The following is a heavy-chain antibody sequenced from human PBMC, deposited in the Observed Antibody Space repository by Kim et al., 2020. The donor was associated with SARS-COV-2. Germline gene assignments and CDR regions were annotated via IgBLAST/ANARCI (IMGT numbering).Heavy chain of an antibody. CDR2: TYYRSRWYK. D-gene: IGHD2-21*02. J-gene: IGHJ4*02. CDR1: GDSVSSNSAS. CDR3: AKGRSGVTVSLFDY. V-gene: IGHV6-1*01. Sequence: SQTLSLTCVISGDSVSSNSASWNWIRQSPSRGLEWLGRTYYRSRWYKDYAVSVKSRITINPDTSKNQFSLHLNSVTPEDTAVYYCAKGRSGVTVSLFDYWGQGTLVTVSS.